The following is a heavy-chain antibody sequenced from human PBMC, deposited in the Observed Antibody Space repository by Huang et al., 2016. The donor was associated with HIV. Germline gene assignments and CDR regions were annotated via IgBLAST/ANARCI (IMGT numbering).Heavy chain of an antibody. Sequence: HLQESGPGLVKASETLSLTCSVSGDSISSFYWSWIRQSVENGLEWIGHIQSPGNTHFNPFLRSRSSMSVDTSKNQFSLTLTSMTAADAAIYYCVRDNAYRGFFDSWGQGILVTVPS. J-gene: IGHJ4*02. V-gene: IGHV4-4*07. CDR3: VRDNAYRGFFDS. CDR2: IQSPGNT. D-gene: IGHD1-26*01. CDR1: GDSISSFY.